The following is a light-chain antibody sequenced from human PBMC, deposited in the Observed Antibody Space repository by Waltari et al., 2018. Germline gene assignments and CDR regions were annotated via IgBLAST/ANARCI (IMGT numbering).Light chain of an antibody. CDR2: EDT. Sequence: SYELTQPPSVSVSPGQTARITCPGDDLPKKYAYWYQQKPGQAPVVVIYEDTKRPPGIPERFSGSRSGTMATFTISGAQVEDEADYYCYSTDSSGNHRVFGRGTKLTVL. J-gene: IGLJ3*02. CDR1: DLPKKY. CDR3: YSTDSSGNHRV. V-gene: IGLV3-10*01.